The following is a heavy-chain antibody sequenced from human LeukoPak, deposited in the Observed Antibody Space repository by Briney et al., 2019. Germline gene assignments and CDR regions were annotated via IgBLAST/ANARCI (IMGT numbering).Heavy chain of an antibody. D-gene: IGHD2-2*01. V-gene: IGHV4-38-2*01. Sequence: SETLSLTCVVSGYSISSGYYWGWIRQPPGKGLEWIASIYHSGSTYYNPSLKSRVTISVDTSNNQFSLKLSSMTAADTAVYYCARAPAAYYFESWGQGTLVTVS. CDR3: ARAPAAYYFES. CDR2: IYHSGST. CDR1: GYSISSGYY. J-gene: IGHJ4*02.